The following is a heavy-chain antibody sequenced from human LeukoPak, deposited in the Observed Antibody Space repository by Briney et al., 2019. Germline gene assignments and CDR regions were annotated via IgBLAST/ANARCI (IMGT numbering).Heavy chain of an antibody. V-gene: IGHV4-34*01. CDR2: INHSGST. CDR1: GGSFSGYY. J-gene: IGHJ4*02. Sequence: PSETLSLTCAVYGGSFSGYYWSWIRQPPGKGLEWIGEINHSGSTNYNPSLKSRVTISVDTSKNQFSLKLSSVTAADTAVYYCASGRPNYYGSGSYDYRGQGTLVTVSS. D-gene: IGHD3-10*01. CDR3: ASGRPNYYGSGSYDY.